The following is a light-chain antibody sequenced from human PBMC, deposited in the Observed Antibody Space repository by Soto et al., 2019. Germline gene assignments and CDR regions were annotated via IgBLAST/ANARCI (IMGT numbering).Light chain of an antibody. CDR1: QSVSNS. J-gene: IGKJ4*01. CDR2: GAS. V-gene: IGKV3-20*01. Sequence: EIVLTQSPATLSLSPGERATLSCWASQSVSNSLAWYQQRPGQAPRLLIYGASSRATGIPDRFSGSGSGTDFTLTISRLEPEDFAVYYCQQYGSLPLTFGGGTKVDIK. CDR3: QQYGSLPLT.